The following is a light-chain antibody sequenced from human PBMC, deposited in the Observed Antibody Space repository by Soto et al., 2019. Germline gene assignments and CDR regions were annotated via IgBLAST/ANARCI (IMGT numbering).Light chain of an antibody. CDR3: KHYNSYSEA. V-gene: IGKV1-5*03. Sequence: DIQLTQSPSFLSASVGDRVTITCRASQGISSSLAWYQQKPGEAPKLLIYKASTLKSGVQSRFSGSGSGTEFTLTIRSLQPDDFATYYCKHYNSYSEAFGQGTKVDIK. CDR2: KAS. CDR1: QGISSS. J-gene: IGKJ1*01.